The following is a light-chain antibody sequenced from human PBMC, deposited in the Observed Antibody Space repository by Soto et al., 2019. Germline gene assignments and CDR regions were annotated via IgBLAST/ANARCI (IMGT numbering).Light chain of an antibody. V-gene: IGLV2-8*01. J-gene: IGLJ2*01. CDR2: EVT. CDR3: TSDAGSDNPVL. Sequence: QSALTQPPSASGSPGQSVTIPCTGTSNDIGEYHYVSWYQQHPGKAPKLMIYEVTQRPSGVPHRFSGSKSGNTASLTVSGLQPEDEADYYCTSDAGSDNPVLFGGGTKVTVL. CDR1: SNDIGEYHY.